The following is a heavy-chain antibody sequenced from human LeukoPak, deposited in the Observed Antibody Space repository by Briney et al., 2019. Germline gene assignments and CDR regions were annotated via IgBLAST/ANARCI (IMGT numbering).Heavy chain of an antibody. CDR2: IIPILGIA. V-gene: IGHV1-69*04. J-gene: IGHJ4*02. CDR3: ARERIIVVVPAAINYFDY. D-gene: IGHD2-2*01. CDR1: GGTFSSYA. Sequence: GASVKVSCKASGGTFSSYAISWVRQAPGQGLEWMGRIIPILGIANYAQKFQGRVTITADKSTSTAYMELSSLRSEDTAVYYCARERIIVVVPAAINYFDYWGQGTLVTVSS.